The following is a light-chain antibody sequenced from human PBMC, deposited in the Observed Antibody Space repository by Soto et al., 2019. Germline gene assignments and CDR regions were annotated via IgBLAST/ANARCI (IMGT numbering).Light chain of an antibody. CDR1: TSNIGVCYN. V-gene: IGLV1-40*01. CDR3: PDYDNTRPGHIYG. CDR2: CNT. Sequence: QSALKPPPSVSGAIGQRVTISCTGITSNIGVCYNVPWYHHLPGRAPKLHIHCNTTRPSGVPDRRSGTKSATSPSLAINGLQPYDDAIYYCPDYDNTRPGHIYGFGTGTQGTV. J-gene: IGLJ1*01.